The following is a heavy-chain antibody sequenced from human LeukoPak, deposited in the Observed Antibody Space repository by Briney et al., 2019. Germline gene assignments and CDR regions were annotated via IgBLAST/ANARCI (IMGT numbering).Heavy chain of an antibody. J-gene: IGHJ4*02. CDR3: ARDAETYYYDSSGYIGLRYFDY. CDR1: GGSISSGGYY. Sequence: PSETLSLTCTVSGGSISSGGYYWSWIRQHPGKGLEWIGYMYYLGTTYYNPSLKSRVTISVDTSKNQFSLKLSSVTAADTAVYYCARDAETYYYDSSGYIGLRYFDYWGQGTLVTVSS. V-gene: IGHV4-31*03. D-gene: IGHD3-22*01. CDR2: MYYLGTT.